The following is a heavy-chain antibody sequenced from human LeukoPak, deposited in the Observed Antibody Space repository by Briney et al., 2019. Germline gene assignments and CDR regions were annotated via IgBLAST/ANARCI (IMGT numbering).Heavy chain of an antibody. CDR3: ARDPHDYSIIYFDY. J-gene: IGHJ4*02. CDR1: SYSISSGYY. D-gene: IGHD4-11*01. CDR2: IFRSGST. Sequence: PSETLSLTCTVSSYSISSGYYWGWIRQPPGKGLEWIGSIFRSGSTYYNPSLKSRLTISVDTSKNQFSLNLNSVTAADTAIYYCARDPHDYSIIYFDYWSQGILVTVSS. V-gene: IGHV4-38-2*02.